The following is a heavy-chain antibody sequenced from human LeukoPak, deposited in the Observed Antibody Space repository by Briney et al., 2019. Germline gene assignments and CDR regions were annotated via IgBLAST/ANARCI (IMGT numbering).Heavy chain of an antibody. J-gene: IGHJ6*03. Sequence: ASVKVSCKASGYTFTGYYMHWVRQAPGQGLEWMGWINPNSGGTNYAQTFQGRVTMTRDTSISTAYMELSRLRSDDTAVYYCARDVLVVVPAATSYYYYMDVWGKGTTVTVSS. CDR3: ARDVLVVVPAATSYYYYMDV. V-gene: IGHV1-2*02. CDR1: GYTFTGYY. CDR2: INPNSGGT. D-gene: IGHD2-2*01.